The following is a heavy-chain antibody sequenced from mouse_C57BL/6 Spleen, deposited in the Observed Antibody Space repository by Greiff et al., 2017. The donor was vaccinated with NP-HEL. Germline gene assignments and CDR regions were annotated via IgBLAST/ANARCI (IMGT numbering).Heavy chain of an antibody. CDR3: ARSFDDGYLDAMDY. V-gene: IGHV1-55*01. CDR1: GYTFTSYW. Sequence: QVQLQQPGAELVKPGASVKMSCKASGYTFTSYWITWVKQRPGQGLEWIGDIYPGSGSTNYNEKFKSKATLTVDTASSTAYMQLSSLTSEDSAVYYCARSFDDGYLDAMDYWGQGTSVTVSS. D-gene: IGHD2-3*01. CDR2: IYPGSGST. J-gene: IGHJ4*01.